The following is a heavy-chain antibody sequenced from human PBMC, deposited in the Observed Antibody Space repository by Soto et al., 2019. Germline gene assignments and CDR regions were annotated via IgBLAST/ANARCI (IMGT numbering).Heavy chain of an antibody. CDR2: IYYSGST. CDR3: ARDSPRADDAFDI. Sequence: SETLSLTCTVSGGSISSGGYYWSWIRQHPGKGLEWIGYIYYSGSTYYNPSLKSRVTISVDTSKNQFSLKLSSVTAADTAVYYCARDSPRADDAFDIWGQGTTVTVSS. V-gene: IGHV4-31*03. CDR1: GGSISSGGYY. J-gene: IGHJ3*02.